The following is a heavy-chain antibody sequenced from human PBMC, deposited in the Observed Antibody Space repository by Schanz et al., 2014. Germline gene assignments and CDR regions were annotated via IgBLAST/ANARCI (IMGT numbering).Heavy chain of an antibody. CDR3: ARIGGSVFDY. CDR2: ISGGGGTA. Sequence: EVHLLESGGGLVPPGGSLRLSCAASGFNFSDYAMCWLRQAAGKGLEWVSAISGGGGTAYYPDSVKGRFTISRDNSKSPLYQQMNSLRAEDAAVYYCARIGGSVFDYWGQGTLVTVSS. J-gene: IGHJ4*02. D-gene: IGHD3-10*01. CDR1: GFNFSDYA. V-gene: IGHV3-23*01.